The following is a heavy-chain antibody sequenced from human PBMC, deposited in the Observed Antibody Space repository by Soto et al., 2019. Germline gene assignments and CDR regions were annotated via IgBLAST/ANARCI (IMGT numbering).Heavy chain of an antibody. J-gene: IGHJ5*02. Sequence: VGSLRLSCAASGFTFSSYAMSWVRQTPGKGLEWVSAISGSGGSTYYADSVKGRFTISRDNSKNTVYLQMNSLRAEDTAVYYCAKQRSGSTSNWFDPWGQGTLVTVSS. CDR1: GFTFSSYA. CDR3: AKQRSGSTSNWFDP. V-gene: IGHV3-23*01. CDR2: ISGSGGST. D-gene: IGHD2-2*01.